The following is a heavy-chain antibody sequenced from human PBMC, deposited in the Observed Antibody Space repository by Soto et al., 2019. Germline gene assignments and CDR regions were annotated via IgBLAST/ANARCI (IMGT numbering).Heavy chain of an antibody. CDR2: ISYDGSNK. Sequence: GGSLRLSCAASGFTFSSYGMHWVRQAPGKGLEWVAVISYDGSNKYYADTVKGRFTISRDNSKNTLYLQMNSLRAEDTAFYYCAKESYFFCLGSYYPLLYYYYYMDVWGKGTTVTVSS. CDR3: AKESYFFCLGSYYPLLYYYYYMDV. V-gene: IGHV3-30*18. CDR1: GFTFSSYG. D-gene: IGHD3-10*01. J-gene: IGHJ6*03.